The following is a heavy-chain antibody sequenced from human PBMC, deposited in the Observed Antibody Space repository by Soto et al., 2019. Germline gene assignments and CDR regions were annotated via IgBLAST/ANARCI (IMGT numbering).Heavy chain of an antibody. V-gene: IGHV1-69*02. CDR2: IITILGLT. J-gene: IGHJ4*02. CDR1: GGSFNSYA. D-gene: IGHD1-1*01. Sequence: QVQLVQSGAEVKKPGSSVKVSCKASGGSFNSYAISWVRQDPGQGLEWMGRIITILGLTNYAEKFQGRFTITADTADKSTTVAYMELSSLRSEDTALYYCATAFQLQAYWGQGTLVTVSS. CDR3: ATAFQLQAY.